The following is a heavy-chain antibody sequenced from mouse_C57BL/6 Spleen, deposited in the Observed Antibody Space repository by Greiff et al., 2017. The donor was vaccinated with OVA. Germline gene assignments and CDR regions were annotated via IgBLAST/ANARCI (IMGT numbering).Heavy chain of an antibody. J-gene: IGHJ1*03. D-gene: IGHD2-4*01. CDR3: ARNYDYPCWYFDV. V-gene: IGHV1-64*01. Sequence: QVQLQQPGAELVKPGASVKLSCKASGYTFTSYWMHWVKQRPGQGLEWIGMIHPNSGSTNYNEKFKSKATLTVDKSSSTAYMQLSSLTSEDSAVYYCARNYDYPCWYFDVWGTGTTVTVSA. CDR1: GYTFTSYW. CDR2: IHPNSGST.